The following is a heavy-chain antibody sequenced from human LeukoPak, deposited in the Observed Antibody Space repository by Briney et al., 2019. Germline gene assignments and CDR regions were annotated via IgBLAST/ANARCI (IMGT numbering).Heavy chain of an antibody. V-gene: IGHV3-33*06. CDR2: MWYDGSKK. Sequence: GRSLRLSCAASGFTFTSFGMHWVRQAPGKGLEWVAVMWYDGSKKYYADSVKGRFTISRDTSKNTLYLQMNSLRVDDTAVYYCAKAVAGEFDYWGPGTLVTVSS. J-gene: IGHJ4*02. CDR1: GFTFTSFG. CDR3: AKAVAGEFDY. D-gene: IGHD6-19*01.